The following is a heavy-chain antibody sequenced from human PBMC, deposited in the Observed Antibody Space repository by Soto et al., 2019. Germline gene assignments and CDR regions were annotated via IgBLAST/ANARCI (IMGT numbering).Heavy chain of an antibody. CDR3: ARTIVVVPAATYYYYMDV. J-gene: IGHJ6*03. CDR2: IKQDGSEK. D-gene: IGHD2-2*01. Sequence: VQLVESGGGLVQPGGSLRLSCAASGFTFSSYWMSWVRQAPGKGLEWVANIKQDGSEKYYVDSVKGRFTISRDNAKNSLYLQMNSLRAEDTAVYYCARTIVVVPAATYYYYMDVWGKGTTVTVSS. V-gene: IGHV3-7*01. CDR1: GFTFSSYW.